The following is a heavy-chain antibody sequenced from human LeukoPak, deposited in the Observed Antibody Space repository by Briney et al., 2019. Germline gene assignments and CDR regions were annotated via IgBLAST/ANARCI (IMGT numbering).Heavy chain of an antibody. V-gene: IGHV1-18*01. J-gene: IGHJ4*02. Sequence: RASVKVSCKASGYTFTSYGISWVRQAPEQGLEWMGWISAYNGNTNYAQKLQGRVTMTTDTSTSTAYMELRSLRSDDTAVYYCARDPITSWGAPYFDYWGQGTLVTVSS. CDR3: ARDPITSWGAPYFDY. CDR1: GYTFTSYG. D-gene: IGHD3-16*01. CDR2: ISAYNGNT.